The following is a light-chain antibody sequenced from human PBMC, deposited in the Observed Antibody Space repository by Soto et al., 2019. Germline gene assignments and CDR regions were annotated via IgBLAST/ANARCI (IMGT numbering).Light chain of an antibody. CDR2: EVS. J-gene: IGLJ2*01. CDR3: CSYVGSSSVV. CDR1: SIDVGSYNL. V-gene: IGLV2-23*02. Sequence: QSALTQPASVSGSPGQSITISCTGTSIDVGSYNLVSWYQQHPDKAPKLMIYEVSKRPSGVSNRFSGSKSGNTASLTISGLQAEDEADYYCCSYVGSSSVVFGGGTKLTVL.